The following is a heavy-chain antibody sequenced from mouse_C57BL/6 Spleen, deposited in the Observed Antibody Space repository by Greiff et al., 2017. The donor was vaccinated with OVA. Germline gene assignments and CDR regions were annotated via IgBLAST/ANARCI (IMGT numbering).Heavy chain of an antibody. Sequence: QVQLLQSGAELVKPGASVKISCKASGFAFSSYWMNWVNQRPGKGLEWIAQIYHGDGDTNYNGKLKGKSTLTTDNSTSHAYMQLSSLTSEDSAGYVCARGANYGSLYAMDYWGQGTSVTVSS. D-gene: IGHD1-1*01. V-gene: IGHV1-80*01. CDR1: GFAFSSYW. CDR3: ARGANYGSLYAMDY. CDR2: IYHGDGDT. J-gene: IGHJ4*01.